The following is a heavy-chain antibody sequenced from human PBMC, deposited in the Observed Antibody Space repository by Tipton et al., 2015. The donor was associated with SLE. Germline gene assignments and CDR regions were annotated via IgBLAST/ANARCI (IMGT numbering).Heavy chain of an antibody. J-gene: IGHJ4*02. D-gene: IGHD3-9*01. CDR2: IYYSGST. Sequence: TLSLTCAVYGGSFSDYYWGWIRQPPGKGLEWIGSIYYSGSTYYNPSLKSRVTISVDTSKNQFSLKLSSVTAADTAVYYCARSHHDILEVDYWGQGTLVTVSS. V-gene: IGHV4-34*01. CDR3: ARSHHDILEVDY. CDR1: GGSFSDYY.